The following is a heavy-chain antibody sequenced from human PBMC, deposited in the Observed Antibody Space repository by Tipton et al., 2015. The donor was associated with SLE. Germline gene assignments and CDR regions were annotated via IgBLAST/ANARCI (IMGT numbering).Heavy chain of an antibody. J-gene: IGHJ4*02. CDR1: GGSISSYY. CDR3: ARGYLWFGEFDY. CDR2: IYYSGST. Sequence: LRLSCTVSGGSISSYYWSWIRQPPGKGLEWIGYIYYSGSTTYNPPLKSRVTISVDTSKNQFSLKLSSVTAADTAVYYCARGYLWFGEFDYWGQGTLVTVSS. D-gene: IGHD3-10*01. V-gene: IGHV4-59*01.